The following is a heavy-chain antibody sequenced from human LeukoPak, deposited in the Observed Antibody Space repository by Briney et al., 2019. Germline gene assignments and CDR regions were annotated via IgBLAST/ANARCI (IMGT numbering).Heavy chain of an antibody. CDR1: GFTFSVSW. CDR2: IKQDGSQK. Sequence: PGGSLRLSCAASGFTFSVSWMSWVRQAPGKGLEWVANIKQDGSQKNYVDSVKGRFTISRDNAKNSLYLQMNSLRAEDTAVYYCARDRRTTVTINWFDPWGQGTLVTVSS. J-gene: IGHJ5*02. CDR3: ARDRRTTVTINWFDP. D-gene: IGHD4-17*01. V-gene: IGHV3-7*01.